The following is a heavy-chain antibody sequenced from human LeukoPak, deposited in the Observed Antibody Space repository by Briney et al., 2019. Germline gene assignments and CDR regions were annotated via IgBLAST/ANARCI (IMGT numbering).Heavy chain of an antibody. D-gene: IGHD3-22*01. Sequence: GGSLRLSCAASGFTFVDYAMHWVRQAPGKGLEWVSLISGDGGTTYHADSVKGRFTISRDNSKNSLYLQMNSLGTEDTALYYCAEGGTCNSDSSYYSWGQGTLVTVSS. CDR1: GFTFVDYA. CDR2: ISGDGGTT. J-gene: IGHJ4*02. CDR3: AEGGTCNSDSSYYS. V-gene: IGHV3-43*02.